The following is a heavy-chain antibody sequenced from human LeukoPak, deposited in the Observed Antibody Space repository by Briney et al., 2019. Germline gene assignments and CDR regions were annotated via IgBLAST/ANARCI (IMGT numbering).Heavy chain of an antibody. J-gene: IGHJ6*03. V-gene: IGHV3-11*04. Sequence: GGSLRLSCAASGFIFSDYNMNWIRQAPGKGLEWVSYIRGSGSTIYYADSVKGRFTISRDNAKNSLYLQMNSLRAEDTAVYYCARYYDFWSSYSSYYYMDVWGKGTTVTVSS. D-gene: IGHD3-3*01. CDR2: IRGSGSTI. CDR3: ARYYDFWSSYSSYYYMDV. CDR1: GFIFSDYN.